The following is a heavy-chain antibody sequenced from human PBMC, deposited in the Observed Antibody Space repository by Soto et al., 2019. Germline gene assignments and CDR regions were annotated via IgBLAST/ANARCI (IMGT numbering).Heavy chain of an antibody. V-gene: IGHV1-69*13. CDR1: GGTFSSYA. D-gene: IGHD6-19*01. CDR2: IIPIFGTA. J-gene: IGHJ6*02. Sequence: GASVKVSCKASGGTFSSYAISWVRQAPGQGLEWMGGIIPIFGTANYAQKFQGRVTITADESTSTAYMELSSLRSEDTAVYYCASEKQWSMDVWGQGTTVTVSS. CDR3: ASEKQWSMDV.